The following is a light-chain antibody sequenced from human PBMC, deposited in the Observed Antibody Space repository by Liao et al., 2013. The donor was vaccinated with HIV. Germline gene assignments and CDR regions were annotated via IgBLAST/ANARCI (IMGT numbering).Light chain of an antibody. CDR1: KLGDKF. CDR3: QTWDSGWV. CDR2: QDN. Sequence: SYEMTQPPSVSVSPGQTATITCSGDKLGDKFASWYQQKPGQSPVLVIYQDNKRPSGIPERFSGSSSGNTATLTISGTQTMDEADYYCQTWDSGWVFGGGTKLTVL. J-gene: IGLJ3*02. V-gene: IGLV3-1*01.